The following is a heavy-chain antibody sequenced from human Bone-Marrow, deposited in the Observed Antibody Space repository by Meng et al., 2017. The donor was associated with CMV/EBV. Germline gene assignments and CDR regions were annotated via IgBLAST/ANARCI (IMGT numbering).Heavy chain of an antibody. Sequence: GGSLRLSCAASGFTFSSYAMNWVRQAPGKGLEWVSSISSSSSYIYYADSVKGRFTISRDNAKNSLYLQMNSLRAEDTAVYYCARVKAAAAKGADAFDIWGQGKMVTVSS. CDR3: ARVKAAAAKGADAFDI. J-gene: IGHJ3*02. CDR2: ISSSSSYI. D-gene: IGHD6-13*01. CDR1: GFTFSSYA. V-gene: IGHV3-21*01.